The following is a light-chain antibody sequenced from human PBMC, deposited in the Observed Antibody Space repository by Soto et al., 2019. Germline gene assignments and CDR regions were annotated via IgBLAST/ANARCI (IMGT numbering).Light chain of an antibody. CDR2: AAS. Sequence: TQMTQSPSSLSPSVGDRVTITCRASQSITSYLNWYKQKPGKAPKLLIYAASSLQSGVPSRFSGSGSGTDFTLTISSLKPEDFETYYCQQSYNTPRTFGQGTKVDIK. J-gene: IGKJ1*01. CDR1: QSITSY. V-gene: IGKV1-39*01. CDR3: QQSYNTPRT.